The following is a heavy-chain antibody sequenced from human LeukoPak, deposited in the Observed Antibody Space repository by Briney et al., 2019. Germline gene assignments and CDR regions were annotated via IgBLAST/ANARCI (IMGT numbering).Heavy chain of an antibody. CDR3: AKRAVPYYYDSSPASR. D-gene: IGHD3-22*01. Sequence: PGGSLRLSCAASGFSFSSYGMHWVRLAPGKGLEWVAFIRYDESNKYYADSVKGRFTISRDNSKNTLYLQMNSLRAEDTAVYYCAKRAVPYYYDSSPASRWGQGTLVTVSS. CDR1: GFSFSSYG. V-gene: IGHV3-30*02. CDR2: IRYDESNK. J-gene: IGHJ4*02.